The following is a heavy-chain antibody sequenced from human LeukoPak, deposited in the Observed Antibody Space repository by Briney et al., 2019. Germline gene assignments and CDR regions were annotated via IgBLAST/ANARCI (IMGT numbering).Heavy chain of an antibody. CDR3: AKVSVTGAYYFDY. D-gene: IGHD6-19*01. Sequence: GGSLRLSCAASGFTFGSYAMNWVRHAQGKGLEWVSAMSGSGASTNYADSVKGRFTISRHNSKNTLYLQMNSLRAEDTAVYYCAKVSVTGAYYFDYWGQGTLVTVSS. CDR2: MSGSGAST. J-gene: IGHJ4*02. CDR1: GFTFGSYA. V-gene: IGHV3-23*01.